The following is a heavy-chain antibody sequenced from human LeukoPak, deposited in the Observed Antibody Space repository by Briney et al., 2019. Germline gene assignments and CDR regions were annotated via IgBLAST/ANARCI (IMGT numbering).Heavy chain of an antibody. J-gene: IGHJ4*02. CDR1: GFTFSSQS. D-gene: IGHD5-12*01. CDR2: ISYSSSTI. Sequence: PGGSLRLSCAASGFTFSSQSMNWVRQAPGKGLEWVSYISYSSSTIYYADSVQGRFTISRDNVKNSVYLQMNSLRVEDTAVYYCARDKVDPPPWGQGALVTVSS. CDR3: ARDKVDPPP. V-gene: IGHV3-48*01.